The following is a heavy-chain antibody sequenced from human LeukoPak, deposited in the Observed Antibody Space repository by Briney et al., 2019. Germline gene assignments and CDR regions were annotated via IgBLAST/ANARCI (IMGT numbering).Heavy chain of an antibody. CDR3: ARKTIFGVVIAPSFDY. Sequence: SETLSLTCTVSGYSISSGYYWGWIRQPPGKGLEWIGSIYHSGSTYYNPSLKSRVTISVDTSKNQFSLKLSSVTAADPAVYYCARKTIFGVVIAPSFDYWGQGTLVTVSS. J-gene: IGHJ4*02. CDR1: GYSISSGYY. CDR2: IYHSGST. V-gene: IGHV4-38-2*02. D-gene: IGHD3-3*01.